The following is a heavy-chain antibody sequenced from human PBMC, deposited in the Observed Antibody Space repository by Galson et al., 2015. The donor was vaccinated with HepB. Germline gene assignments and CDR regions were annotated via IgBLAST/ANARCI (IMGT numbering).Heavy chain of an antibody. D-gene: IGHD3-9*01. CDR1: GFTFSSYG. CDR2: ISYDGSNK. CDR3: AKGTRALLRYFDPGMDV. Sequence: SLRLSCAASGFTFSSYGMHWVRQAPGKGLEWVAVISYDGSNKYYADSVKGRFTISRDNSKNTLYLQMNSLRAEDTAVYYCAKGTRALLRYFDPGMDVWGQGTTVTVSS. J-gene: IGHJ6*02. V-gene: IGHV3-30*18.